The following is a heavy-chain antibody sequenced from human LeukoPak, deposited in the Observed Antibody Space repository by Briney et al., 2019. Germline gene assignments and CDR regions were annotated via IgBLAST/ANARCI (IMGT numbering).Heavy chain of an antibody. CDR3: AELGITMIGGV. CDR1: GFTFSDYT. CDR2: ISRSSSYI. D-gene: IGHD3-10*02. V-gene: IGHV3-21*01. J-gene: IGHJ6*04. Sequence: GGSLRLSCAASGFTFSDYTMNWVRQAPGKGLEWVSSISRSSSYIYYADSLKGRFTISRDNAKNTLYLQINSLRSQDTAVYYCAELGITMIGGVWGKGTTVTTSS.